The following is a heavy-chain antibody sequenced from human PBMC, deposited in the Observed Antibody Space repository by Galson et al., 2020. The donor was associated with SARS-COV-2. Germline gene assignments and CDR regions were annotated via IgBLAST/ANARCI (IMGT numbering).Heavy chain of an antibody. V-gene: IGHV4-34*01. CDR2: INHSGST. CDR1: GGSFSGYY. J-gene: IGHJ5*02. CDR3: ARGKGSSSKNNNWFDP. Sequence: SETLSLTCAVYGGSFSGYYWSWIRQPPGKGLEWIGEINHSGSTNYNPSLKSRVTISVDTSKNQFSLKLSSVTAADTAVYYCARGKGSSSKNNNWFDPWGQGTLVTVSS. D-gene: IGHD6-6*01.